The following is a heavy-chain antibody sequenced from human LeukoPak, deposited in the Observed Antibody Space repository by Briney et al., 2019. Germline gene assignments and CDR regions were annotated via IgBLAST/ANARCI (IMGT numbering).Heavy chain of an antibody. V-gene: IGHV3-48*01. CDR2: ITGSGSTI. J-gene: IGHJ3*02. CDR3: AKDRDFWSGYPTYAFDI. CDR1: GFTFSDYN. Sequence: GGSLRLSCAASGFTFSDYNMNWVRQAPGKGLEWVSYITGSGSTIFYADSVKGRFTISRDNVKNSLYLQMNSLRAEDTAVYYCAKDRDFWSGYPTYAFDIWGQGTMVTVSS. D-gene: IGHD3-3*01.